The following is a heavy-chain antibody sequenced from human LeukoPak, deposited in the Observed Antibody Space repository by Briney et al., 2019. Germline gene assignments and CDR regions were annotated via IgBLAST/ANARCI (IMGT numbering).Heavy chain of an antibody. J-gene: IGHJ4*02. V-gene: IGHV3-21*01. Sequence: GGSLRLSCAASGFTFSSYSMNWVRQAPGKGLEWVSSISSSSSYIYYADSVKGRFTISRDNAKNSLYLQMNSLRAEDTAVYYCAVGYCSSTSCYHTGANTIDYWGQGTLVTVSS. CDR2: ISSSSSYI. D-gene: IGHD2-2*01. CDR3: AVGYCSSTSCYHTGANTIDY. CDR1: GFTFSSYS.